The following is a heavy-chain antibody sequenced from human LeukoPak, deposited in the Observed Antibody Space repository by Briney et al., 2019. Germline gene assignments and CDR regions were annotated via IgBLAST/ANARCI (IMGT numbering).Heavy chain of an antibody. CDR2: VYYRGYT. V-gene: IGHV4-39*07. CDR1: GGSMSSSPYY. J-gene: IGHJ5*02. D-gene: IGHD2-2*01. Sequence: SETLSLTCTVSGGSMSSSPYYWGWIRQPPGKGLEWIGSVYYRGYTYYNPSLKSRVTISIDTSKNQFSLKLSSVTAADTAVYYCARERITSNQGFDPWGQGTLVTVSS. CDR3: ARERITSNQGFDP.